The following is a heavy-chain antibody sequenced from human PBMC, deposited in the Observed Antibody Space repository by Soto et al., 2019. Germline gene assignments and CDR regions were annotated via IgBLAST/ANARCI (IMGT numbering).Heavy chain of an antibody. V-gene: IGHV1-69*01. CDR2: IIPIFGTA. CDR1: GGTFSSYA. CDR3: ARDRRQYYYDSSGYYYSPYYFDY. D-gene: IGHD3-22*01. J-gene: IGHJ4*02. Sequence: QVQLVQSGAEVKKPGSSVKVSCKASGGTFSSYAISWVRQAPGQGLEWMGGIIPIFGTANYAQKFQGRVTITAEESTSTAYMELSSLRSEDTAVYYCARDRRQYYYDSSGYYYSPYYFDYWGQGTLVTVSS.